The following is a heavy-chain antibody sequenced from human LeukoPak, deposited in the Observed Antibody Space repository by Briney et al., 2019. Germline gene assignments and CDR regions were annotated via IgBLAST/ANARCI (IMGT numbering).Heavy chain of an antibody. CDR2: IYYSGST. Sequence: TSETLSLTCAVSGVSISSYYWSWIRQPPGKGLEWIGYIYYSGSTNYNPSLKSRVTISVDTSKNQFSLKLSSVTAADTAVYYCARGRVTMVRGVMPRYFQHWGQGTLVTVSS. CDR1: GVSISSYY. V-gene: IGHV4-59*01. J-gene: IGHJ1*01. D-gene: IGHD3-10*01. CDR3: ARGRVTMVRGVMPRYFQH.